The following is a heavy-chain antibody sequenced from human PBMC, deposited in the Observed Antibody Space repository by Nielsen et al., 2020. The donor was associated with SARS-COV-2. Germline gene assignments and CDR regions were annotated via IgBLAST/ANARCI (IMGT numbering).Heavy chain of an antibody. J-gene: IGHJ4*02. CDR3: ARHTYDFWSGSTYYFDY. D-gene: IGHD3-3*01. CDR1: GGSFSGYY. CDR2: IYYSGST. V-gene: IGHV4-34*01. Sequence: SETLSLTCAVYGGSFSGYYWSWIRQPPGKGLEWIGSIYYSGSTYYNPSLKSRVTISVDTSKNQFSLKLSSVTAADTAVYYCARHTYDFWSGSTYYFDYWGQGTLVTVSS.